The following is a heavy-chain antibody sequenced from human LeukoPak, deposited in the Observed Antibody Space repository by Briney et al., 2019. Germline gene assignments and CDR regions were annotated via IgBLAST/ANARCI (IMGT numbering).Heavy chain of an antibody. CDR2: FDPEDGET. CDR3: AIRVGADTSFDY. CDR1: GYTLTELS. J-gene: IGHJ4*02. D-gene: IGHD1-26*01. V-gene: IGHV1-24*01. Sequence: ASVKVSCKVSGYTLTELSMHWVRQAPGKGLEWMGGFDPEDGETIYAQKFQGRVTMTEDTSTDTAYMELSSLRSEDTAVYYCAIRVGADTSFDYWGQGTLVTVSS.